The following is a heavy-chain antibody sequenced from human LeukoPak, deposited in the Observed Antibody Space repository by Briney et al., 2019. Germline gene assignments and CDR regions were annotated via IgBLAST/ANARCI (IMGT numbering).Heavy chain of an antibody. CDR2: INPDGSVT. Sequence: PGGSLRLSCAASEFYRMHWVRQAPGKGLVWVSRINPDGSVTSYADSVKGRFTISRDNAMNTLYLQMNSLRAEDTAVYYCARVPRGSYSFDYWGQGTLVTVSS. D-gene: IGHD1-26*01. CDR3: ARVPRGSYSFDY. J-gene: IGHJ4*02. CDR1: EFYR. V-gene: IGHV3-74*01.